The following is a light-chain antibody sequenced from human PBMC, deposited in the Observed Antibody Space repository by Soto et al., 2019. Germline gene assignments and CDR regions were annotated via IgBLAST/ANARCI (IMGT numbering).Light chain of an antibody. Sequence: EVVLTQSPATLSLSPGERATLSCRASRSVSTYLAWYQQKPGQAPRLRIFDASNRATGIPARFSGSGSGTDFTLTISSLEPEDFAVYYCQQRSDWLTFGGGTKVEI. CDR1: RSVSTY. CDR3: QQRSDWLT. V-gene: IGKV3-11*01. J-gene: IGKJ4*01. CDR2: DAS.